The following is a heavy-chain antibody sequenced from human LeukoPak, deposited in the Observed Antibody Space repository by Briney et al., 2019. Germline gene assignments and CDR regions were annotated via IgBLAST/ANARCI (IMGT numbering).Heavy chain of an antibody. CDR1: GFAFSDYG. Sequence: PGGSLRLSCVASGFAFSDYGMDWVRQAPGKGLEWVAVISPDGSSTYYADSVKGRFTISRDNSKNTLYLQMNSLRAEDTAVYYCAREGDSSSWREVRNSFPFDYWGQGTLVTVSS. J-gene: IGHJ4*02. V-gene: IGHV3-30*03. D-gene: IGHD6-13*01. CDR2: ISPDGSST. CDR3: AREGDSSSWREVRNSFPFDY.